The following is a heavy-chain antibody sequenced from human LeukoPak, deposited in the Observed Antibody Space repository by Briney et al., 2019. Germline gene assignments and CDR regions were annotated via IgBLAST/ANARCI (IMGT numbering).Heavy chain of an antibody. CDR3: AKLVYYYDSDY. D-gene: IGHD3-22*01. J-gene: IGHJ4*02. CDR2: IRYDGSNK. Sequence: GGSLRLSCAASGFTFSSYGMQWVRQAPGKGLEGVSLIRYDGSNKYYAASVKGLFTISRVNSKNTLYLQMNSLRAEDTAVYYCAKLVYYYDSDYWGQGTLVTVSS. V-gene: IGHV3-30*02. CDR1: GFTFSSYG.